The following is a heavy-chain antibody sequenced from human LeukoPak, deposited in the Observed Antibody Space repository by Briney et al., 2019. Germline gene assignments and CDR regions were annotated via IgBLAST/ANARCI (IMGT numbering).Heavy chain of an antibody. Sequence: GGSLRLSCVASGFSFSSYTMSWVRQAPGKGLEWVAKMKEDGSDIHYVDSVEGRFTICRDNAKNSLCLQMSSLRVEDTAVYYCARGGARYLDSWGQGILSPSPQ. V-gene: IGHV3-7*01. CDR3: ARGGARYLDS. J-gene: IGHJ4*02. CDR2: MKEDGSDI. D-gene: IGHD3-9*01. CDR1: GFSFSSYT.